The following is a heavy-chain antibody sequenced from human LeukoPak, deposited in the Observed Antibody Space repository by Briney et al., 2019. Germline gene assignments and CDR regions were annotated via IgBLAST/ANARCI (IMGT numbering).Heavy chain of an antibody. J-gene: IGHJ1*01. CDR1: GFTFSSFG. V-gene: IGHV3-30*02. CDR2: IRYDGSNK. D-gene: IGHD2-15*01. CDR3: AKECCSGGTCYGYFQN. Sequence: GGSLRLSCAASGFTFSSFGMHWVRQAPGKGLEWVAFIRYDGSNKYYTDSVKGRFTVSRDNSKNTLYLQMNSLRAEDTAVYYCAKECCSGGTCYGYFQNWGRGTLVTVSS.